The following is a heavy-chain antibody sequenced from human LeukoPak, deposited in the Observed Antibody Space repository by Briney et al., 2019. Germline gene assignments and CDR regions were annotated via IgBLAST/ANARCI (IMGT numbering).Heavy chain of an antibody. CDR3: ARHIVTGTSSFYAFDL. CDR1: GYSFTDYR. D-gene: IGHD1-7*01. J-gene: IGHJ3*01. V-gene: IGHV5-51*01. Sequence: GESLKISCKGSGYSFTDYRIGWVRQMAGKGLEWMGIIYPRDSDTRYSPSFHGQVTISADRSISTASLQWSSLKASDTAIYYCARHIVTGTSSFYAFDLWGQGTMVTVSS. CDR2: IYPRDSDT.